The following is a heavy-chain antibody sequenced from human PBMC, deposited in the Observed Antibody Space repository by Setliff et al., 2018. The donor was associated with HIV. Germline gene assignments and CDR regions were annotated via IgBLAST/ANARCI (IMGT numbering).Heavy chain of an antibody. D-gene: IGHD3-10*01. J-gene: IGHJ4*02. CDR2: ISGSGTTT. V-gene: IGHV3-23*01. CDR3: AKVMTLWFGASDS. CDR1: GFTFDDYA. Sequence: GESLKISCEASGFTFDDYAMHWGRQAPGKGLDYVSAISGSGTTTYYADSVRGRFTISRDNSTNTVYLQMHSLRAEDTALYYCAKVMTLWFGASDSWGQGTRVTVSS.